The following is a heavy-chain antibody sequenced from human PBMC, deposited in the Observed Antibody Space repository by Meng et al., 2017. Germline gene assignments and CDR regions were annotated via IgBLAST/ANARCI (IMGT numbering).Heavy chain of an antibody. CDR1: GYTFTGYY. CDR3: ARIAAAGTPAYYYYGMDV. CDR2: INPNSGGT. V-gene: IGHV1-2*06. Sequence: ASVKVSCKASGYTFTGYYMHWVRQAPGQGLEWMGRINPNSGGTNYAQKFQGRVTMTRDTSISTAYMELSRLRSDDTAVYYCARIAAAGTPAYYYYGMDVWGQGNTVTVSS. D-gene: IGHD6-13*01. J-gene: IGHJ6*01.